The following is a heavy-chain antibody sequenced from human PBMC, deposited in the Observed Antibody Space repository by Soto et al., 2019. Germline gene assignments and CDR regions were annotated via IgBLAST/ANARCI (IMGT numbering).Heavy chain of an antibody. CDR2: ISGSGGST. CDR1: GFTFSSYA. CDR3: AKDSYSSSGHTNEPLDY. J-gene: IGHJ4*02. D-gene: IGHD6-13*01. Sequence: GGSLRLSCAASGFTFSSYAMSWVRQAPGKGLEWVSAISGSGGSTYYADSVKGRFTISRDNSKNTLYLQMNSLRAEDTAVYYCAKDSYSSSGHTNEPLDYWGQGTLVTVSS. V-gene: IGHV3-23*01.